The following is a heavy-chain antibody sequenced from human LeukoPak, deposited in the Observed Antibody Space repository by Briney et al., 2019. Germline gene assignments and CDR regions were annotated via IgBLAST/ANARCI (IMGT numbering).Heavy chain of an antibody. J-gene: IGHJ4*02. D-gene: IGHD3-10*01. CDR3: ATEALDDSDSYFEY. V-gene: IGHV1-24*01. Sequence: GASVKVSCKASGGTFSSYAISWVRQAPGKGLEWMGRFDPEDGETIYAQTLQGRVTMTEDTSTDTAYMELSSLRSEDTAVYYCATEALDDSDSYFEYWGQGTLVTVSS. CDR2: FDPEDGET. CDR1: GGTFSSYA.